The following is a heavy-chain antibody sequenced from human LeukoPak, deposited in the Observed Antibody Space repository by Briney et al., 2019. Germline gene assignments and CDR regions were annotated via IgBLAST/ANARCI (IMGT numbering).Heavy chain of an antibody. CDR3: AREGHIVGATPD. CDR1: GFTFSSYW. J-gene: IGHJ4*02. CDR2: INSDGSST. Sequence: GGSESLFCGVSGFTFSSYWMHWVRHSRGRGLVCVSRINSDGSSTSYADSVKGRFTISRDNAKNTLYLQMNSLRAEDTAVYYCAREGHIVGATPDWGQGTLVTVSS. D-gene: IGHD1-26*01. V-gene: IGHV3-74*01.